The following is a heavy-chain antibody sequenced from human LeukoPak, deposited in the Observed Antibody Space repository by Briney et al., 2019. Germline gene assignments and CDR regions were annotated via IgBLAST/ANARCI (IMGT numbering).Heavy chain of an antibody. D-gene: IGHD2-2*01. CDR2: INPNSGGT. CDR1: GYTFTGYY. CDR3: ARGLIPAATPFDY. J-gene: IGHJ4*02. V-gene: IGHV1-2*02. Sequence: ASVKVSCKASGYTFTGYYMHWVRQAPGHGLEWMGWINPNSGGTNYAQKFQGRVTMTRDTSISTAYMELSRLRSDDTAVYYCARGLIPAATPFDYWGQGTLVTVSS.